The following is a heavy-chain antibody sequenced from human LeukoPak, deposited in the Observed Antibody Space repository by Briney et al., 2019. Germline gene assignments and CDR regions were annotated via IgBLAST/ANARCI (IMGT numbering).Heavy chain of an antibody. CDR3: ARAHCSSTSCLPFDY. Sequence: SQTLSLTCAISGDSVSSNSAAWNWIRQSPSRGLEWLGRTYYRSKWYNDYAVSVKGRITINPDTSKNQFSLQLNSVTPEDTAVYYCARAHCSSTSCLPFDYWGQGTLVTVSS. D-gene: IGHD2-2*01. V-gene: IGHV6-1*01. CDR2: TYYRSKWYN. J-gene: IGHJ4*02. CDR1: GDSVSSNSAA.